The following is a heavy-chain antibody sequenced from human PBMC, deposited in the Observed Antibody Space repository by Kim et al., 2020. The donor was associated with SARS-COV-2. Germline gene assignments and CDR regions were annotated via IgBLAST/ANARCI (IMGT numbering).Heavy chain of an antibody. Sequence: ASVKVSCKTSGYTFTTYDIHWVRQATGQGLEWMGWMNPKSGNTGFAQKFQGRLTMTGNTSVSTAYMELSSLRYDDTAVYYCARGPISRGIVVAWLDFWGLGTLVTVSS. CDR3: ARGPISRGIVVAWLDF. CDR2: MNPKSGNT. V-gene: IGHV1-8*01. J-gene: IGHJ4*02. CDR1: GYTFTTYD. D-gene: IGHD3-22*01.